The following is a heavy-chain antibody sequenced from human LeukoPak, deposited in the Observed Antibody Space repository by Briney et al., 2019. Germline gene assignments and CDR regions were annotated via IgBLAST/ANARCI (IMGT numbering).Heavy chain of an antibody. CDR1: GFTFSNAW. Sequence: GGSLRLSCAASGFTFSNAWMSWVRQAPGKGLEWVGRIKSKTDGGTTDYAAPVKGRFTISRDDSKNTLYLQMNSLKTEDTAVYYCTTAIGDYVWGSYRLYYFDYWGQGTLVTVSS. CDR2: IKSKTDGGTT. V-gene: IGHV3-15*01. J-gene: IGHJ4*02. CDR3: TTAIGDYVWGSYRLYYFDY. D-gene: IGHD3-16*02.